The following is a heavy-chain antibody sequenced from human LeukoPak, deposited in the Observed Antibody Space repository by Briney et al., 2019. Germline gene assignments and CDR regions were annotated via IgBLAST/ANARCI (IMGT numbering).Heavy chain of an antibody. CDR1: GFTFSDYA. J-gene: IGHJ4*02. CDR2: ISSNGGST. V-gene: IGHV3-64*01. CDR3: ARDNLRSRWLQPEDY. D-gene: IGHD5-24*01. Sequence: PGGSLRLSCAASGFTFSDYAMHWVRQPPGKGLEYVSAISSNGGSTYYANSVKGRFTISRDNSKNTLYLQMGSLRAEDMAVYYCARDNLRSRWLQPEDYWGQGTLVTVSS.